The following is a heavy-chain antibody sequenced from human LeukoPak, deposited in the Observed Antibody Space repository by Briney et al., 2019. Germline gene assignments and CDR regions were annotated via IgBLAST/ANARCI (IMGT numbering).Heavy chain of an antibody. J-gene: IGHJ6*02. CDR2: ISGSAGST. CDR1: GFTFDTYA. V-gene: IGHV3-23*01. CDR3: ARDGPPEQQLGLSYYYYGMDV. Sequence: GGSLRLSCVGSGFTFDTYAMSWVRQAPGKGLEWVSAISGSAGSTHYADSVKGRFTISRDNSKNTLYLQMNSLRAEDTAVYYCARDGPPEQQLGLSYYYYGMDVWGQGTTVTVSS. D-gene: IGHD6-13*01.